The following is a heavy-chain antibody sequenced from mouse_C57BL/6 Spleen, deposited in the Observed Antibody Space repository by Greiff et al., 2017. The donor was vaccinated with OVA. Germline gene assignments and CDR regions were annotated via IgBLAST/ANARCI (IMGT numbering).Heavy chain of an antibody. D-gene: IGHD2-12*01. CDR3: VRQDDPFRMDY. V-gene: IGHV10-1*01. CDR2: IRSKSNNYAT. J-gene: IGHJ4*01. CDR1: GFSFNTYA. Sequence: EVKLMESGGGLVQPKGSLKLSCAASGFSFNTYAMNWVRQAPGKGLEWVARIRSKSNNYATYYADSVKDRFTISRDDSESMLYLQMNNLKTEDTAMYYCVRQDDPFRMDYWGQGTSVTVSS.